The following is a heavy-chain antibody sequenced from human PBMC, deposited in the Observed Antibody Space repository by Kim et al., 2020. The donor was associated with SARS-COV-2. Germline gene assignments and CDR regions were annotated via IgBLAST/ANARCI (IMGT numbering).Heavy chain of an antibody. Sequence: ASVKVSCKASGYTFTGYYMHWVRQAPGQGLEWMGWINPNSGGTNYAQKFQGRVTMTRDTSISTAYMELSRLRSDDTAVYYCASPLLIAAAGTVDYWGQGTLVTVSS. CDR3: ASPLLIAAAGTVDY. J-gene: IGHJ4*02. V-gene: IGHV1-2*02. D-gene: IGHD6-13*01. CDR2: INPNSGGT. CDR1: GYTFTGYY.